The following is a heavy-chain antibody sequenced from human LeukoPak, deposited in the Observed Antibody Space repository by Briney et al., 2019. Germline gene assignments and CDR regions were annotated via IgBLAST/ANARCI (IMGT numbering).Heavy chain of an antibody. CDR3: ARAPTVITMVRGVLLLKYYFDY. CDR1: GFTFSSYW. J-gene: IGHJ4*02. D-gene: IGHD3-10*01. Sequence: PGRSLRLSCAASGFTFSSYWMHWVRQAPGKGLVWVSRINSDGSSTSYADSVKGRFTISRDNAKNTLYLQMNSLRAEDTAVYYCARAPTVITMVRGVLLLKYYFDYWGQGTLVTVSS. CDR2: INSDGSST. V-gene: IGHV3-74*01.